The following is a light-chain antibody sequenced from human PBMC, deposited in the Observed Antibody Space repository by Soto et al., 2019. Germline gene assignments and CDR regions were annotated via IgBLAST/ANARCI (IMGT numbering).Light chain of an antibody. J-gene: IGKJ1*01. V-gene: IGKV1-39*01. CDR3: QQNYIAPPT. CDR1: QIINSY. CDR2: AAS. Sequence: DIQMTQSPSSLSASVGDRVTITCRASQIINSYLSWYQLRPGKAPKLLIYAASNLQSGVPSRFSGSGSGTEFTLTISSLQPEDFATYSCQQNYIAPPTFGQGTKVEIK.